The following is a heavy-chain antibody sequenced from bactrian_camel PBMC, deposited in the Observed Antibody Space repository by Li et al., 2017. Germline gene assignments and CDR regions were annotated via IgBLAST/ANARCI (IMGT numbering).Heavy chain of an antibody. CDR3: AASTLPCHSGFFRQMIDRGY. V-gene: IGHV3S57*01. CDR2: IDSRGIT. D-gene: IGHD2*01. J-gene: IGHJ6*01. CDR1: GRTYSKWC. Sequence: HVQLVESGGGSVQAGGSLRLSCAASGRTYSKWCMGWFRQVPGKEREGLATIDSRGITAYADSVKGRFTISRDSAKKTLYLRMNRLNTEDTGRYYCAASTLPCHSGFFRQMIDRGYWAQGTQVTVS.